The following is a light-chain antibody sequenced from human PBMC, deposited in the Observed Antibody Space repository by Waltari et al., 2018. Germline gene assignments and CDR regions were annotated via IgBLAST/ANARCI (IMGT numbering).Light chain of an antibody. CDR3: TSQSSNNVVL. J-gene: IGLJ2*01. V-gene: IGLV2-14*01. Sequence: QSALTQPASVSGSPGQSVTIFCTGTSNDVGGYNSVSWYQEHPGQAPRLIIYDVSDRPSGVSDRFSGSKSGHTASLTISGLQAEDEADYYCTSQSSNNVVLFGGGTKLTVL. CDR2: DVS. CDR1: SNDVGGYNS.